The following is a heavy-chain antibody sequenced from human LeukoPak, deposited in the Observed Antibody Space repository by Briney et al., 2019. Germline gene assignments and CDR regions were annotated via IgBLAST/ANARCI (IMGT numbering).Heavy chain of an antibody. J-gene: IGHJ4*02. CDR1: GYTFTGYY. D-gene: IGHD3-22*01. Sequence: ASVKVSCKASGYTFTGYYMHWVRQAPGQGLEWMGWINPNSGGTNYAQKFQGRVTMTRDTSISIAYMELSRLRSDDTAVYYCARDGWYYDSSGYSNYWGQGTLVTVSS. CDR3: ARDGWYYDSSGYSNY. CDR2: INPNSGGT. V-gene: IGHV1-2*02.